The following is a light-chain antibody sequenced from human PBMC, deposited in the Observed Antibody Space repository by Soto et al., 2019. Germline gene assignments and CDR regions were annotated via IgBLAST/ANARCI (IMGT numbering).Light chain of an antibody. J-gene: IGKJ2*01. CDR2: GAS. Sequence: EIVLTQSPGTLSLSPGERATLSCRASQSVSSSYLAWYQQKPGQAPRLLIYGASSRATGIPDRFSGSGYGTDFTLTISRLEREDFAVYYCQQYGRSPYTFGQGTKLEIK. V-gene: IGKV3-20*01. CDR3: QQYGRSPYT. CDR1: QSVSSSY.